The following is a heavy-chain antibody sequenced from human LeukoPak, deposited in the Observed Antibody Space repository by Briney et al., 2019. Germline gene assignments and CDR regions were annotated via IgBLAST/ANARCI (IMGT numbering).Heavy chain of an antibody. Sequence: GGSLRLSSAASGFTFSSYGMHWVRQGPGKGREGVAVISYDGSNKYYADSVKGRLTISRDNSKNTLYLQMNSLRAEDTAVYYCAKDGRYCSGGSCPYYYYYMDVWGKGTTVTISS. V-gene: IGHV3-30*18. D-gene: IGHD2-15*01. CDR1: GFTFSSYG. CDR3: AKDGRYCSGGSCPYYYYYMDV. CDR2: ISYDGSNK. J-gene: IGHJ6*03.